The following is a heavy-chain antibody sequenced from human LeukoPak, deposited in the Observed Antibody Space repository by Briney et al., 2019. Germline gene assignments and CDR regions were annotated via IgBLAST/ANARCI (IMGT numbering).Heavy chain of an antibody. V-gene: IGHV1-24*01. CDR1: GYTLTELS. CDR2: FDPEDGET. Sequence: ASVKVSCKVSGYTLTELSMHWVRQAPGKGLEWMGGFDPEDGETIYAQKFQGRVTMTEDTSTDTAYMELSSLRSEDTAVYYCATDPDGYNRFDYRGQGTLVTVSS. J-gene: IGHJ4*02. D-gene: IGHD5-24*01. CDR3: ATDPDGYNRFDY.